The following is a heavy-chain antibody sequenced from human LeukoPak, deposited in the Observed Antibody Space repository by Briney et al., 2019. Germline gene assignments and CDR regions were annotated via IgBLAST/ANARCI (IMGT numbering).Heavy chain of an antibody. CDR3: ARGPREADPGILGYSYYYYGMDV. CDR2: IEFSGIT. V-gene: IGHV4-39*01. D-gene: IGHD3-3*01. J-gene: IGHJ6*02. Sequence: MPSETLSLTCSVSGASINSRASSWGWLRQSPEKGLEWFGSIEFSGITYYNPSVQRRVAISLDTSSSQFSLNLTSVTAADTAVYYCARGPREADPGILGYSYYYYGMDVWGLGTTVTVSS. CDR1: GASINSRASS.